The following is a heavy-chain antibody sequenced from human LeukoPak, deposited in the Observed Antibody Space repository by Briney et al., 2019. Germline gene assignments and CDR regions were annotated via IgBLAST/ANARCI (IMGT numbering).Heavy chain of an antibody. CDR3: ARDDEGRANFDF. CDR2: ISAYNGNT. CDR1: GYTFTNYS. J-gene: IGHJ4*02. Sequence: ASVKVSCKTSGYTFTNYSISWVRQAPGQGLEWMGRISAYNGNTNYAQKLQARVSMTTDTSTSTAYMELGSLRSDDTAVYYCARDDEGRANFDFWGQGTLVTVSS. V-gene: IGHV1-18*01.